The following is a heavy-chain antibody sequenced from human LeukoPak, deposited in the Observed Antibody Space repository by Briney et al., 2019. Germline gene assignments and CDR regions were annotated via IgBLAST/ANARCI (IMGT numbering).Heavy chain of an antibody. V-gene: IGHV3-30*02. D-gene: IGHD3-22*01. J-gene: IGHJ4*02. CDR3: AKAYNYYYDSSGPYGIDY. CDR1: GSTFSSYG. Sequence: GGSLRLSCAASGSTFSSYGMHWVRQAPGKGLEWVAFIRYDGSNKYYADSVKGRFTISRDNSKNTLYLQMNSLRAEDTAVYYCAKAYNYYYDSSGPYGIDYWGQGTLVTVSS. CDR2: IRYDGSNK.